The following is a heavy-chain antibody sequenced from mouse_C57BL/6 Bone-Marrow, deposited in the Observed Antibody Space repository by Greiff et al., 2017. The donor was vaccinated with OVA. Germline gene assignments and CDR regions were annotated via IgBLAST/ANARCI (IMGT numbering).Heavy chain of an antibody. V-gene: IGHV1-55*01. Sequence: QVQLQQPGAELVKPGASVKMSCKASGYTFTSYWITWVKQRPGQGLEWIGDIYPGSGSTNYNEKFKSKATLPVDTSSSPAYMQRSRLTSEDAAVECWVRWGRGARECWGQGTAGT. CDR3: VRWGRGAREC. CDR2: IYPGSGST. CDR1: GYTFTSYW. J-gene: IGHJ4*01.